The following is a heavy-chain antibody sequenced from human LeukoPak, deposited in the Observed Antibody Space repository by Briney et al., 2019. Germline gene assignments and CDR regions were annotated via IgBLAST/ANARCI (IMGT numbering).Heavy chain of an antibody. CDR1: GFTFSSYA. D-gene: IGHD3-10*01. J-gene: IGHJ6*02. Sequence: GGSLRLSCAASGFTFSSYAMSWVRQAPGKGLEWVSAISGSGGSTYYADSVKGRFTISRDNSKNTLYLQMNSLRAEDTAVYYCAKGSGSSHFYGMDVWGQGTTVTVSS. V-gene: IGHV3-23*01. CDR2: ISGSGGST. CDR3: AKGSGSSHFYGMDV.